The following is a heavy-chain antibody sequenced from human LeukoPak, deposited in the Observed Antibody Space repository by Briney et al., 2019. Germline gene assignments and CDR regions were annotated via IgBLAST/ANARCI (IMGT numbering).Heavy chain of an antibody. J-gene: IGHJ5*02. CDR2: INPSGGST. V-gene: IGHV1-46*01. Sequence: ASVEVSCKASGYTFTSYYMHWVRQAPGQGLEWMGIINPSGGSTSYAQKFQGRVTMTRDTSTSTVYMELSSLRSEDTAVYYCARDRGRANHCSSTSCYSGWFDPWGQGTLVTVSS. CDR1: GYTFTSYY. CDR3: ARDRGRANHCSSTSCYSGWFDP. D-gene: IGHD2-2*01.